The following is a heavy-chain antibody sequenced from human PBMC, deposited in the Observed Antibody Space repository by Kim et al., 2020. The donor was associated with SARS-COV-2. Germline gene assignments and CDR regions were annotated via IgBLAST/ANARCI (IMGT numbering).Heavy chain of an antibody. CDR2: ISYDGSNK. CDR1: GFTFSSYG. J-gene: IGHJ6*02. D-gene: IGHD6-19*01. CDR3: AKEEGSGYSSGWTYYYYGMDV. Sequence: RGSLRLSCAASGFTFSSYGMHWVRQAPGKGLEWVAVISYDGSNKYYADSVKGRFTLSRDNSKNTLYLQMNSLRAEDTAVYYCAKEEGSGYSSGWTYYYYGMDVWGQGTTVTVSS. V-gene: IGHV3-30*18.